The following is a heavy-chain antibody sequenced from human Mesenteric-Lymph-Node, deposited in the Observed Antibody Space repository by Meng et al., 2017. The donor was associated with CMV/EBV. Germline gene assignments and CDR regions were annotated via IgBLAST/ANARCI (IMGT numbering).Heavy chain of an antibody. J-gene: IGHJ6*02. CDR2: IYYSGST. CDR1: GDSISSGGYY. D-gene: IGHD3-3*01. V-gene: IGHV4-61*08. Sequence: GSLRLSCTVSGDSISSGGYYWSWIRQHPGKGLEWIGYIYYSGSTNYNPSLKSRVTISVDTSKNQFSLKLSSVTAADTAVYYCATTAYYDFWSGYFARRYYGMDVWGQGTTVTFSS. CDR3: ATTAYYDFWSGYFARRYYGMDV.